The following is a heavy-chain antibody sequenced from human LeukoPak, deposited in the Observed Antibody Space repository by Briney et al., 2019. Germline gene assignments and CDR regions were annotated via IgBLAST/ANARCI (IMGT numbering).Heavy chain of an antibody. CDR1: GFTFSSYE. V-gene: IGHV3-48*03. D-gene: IGHD6-6*01. J-gene: IGHJ4*02. Sequence: PGGSLRLSCAASGFTFSSYEMNWVRQAPGKGLEWVSYISGSGSTIYYADSVKGRFTISRDNAKNSLYLQMNSLRAEDTAVYYCARDPRSSGYFDYWGQGTLVTVSS. CDR3: ARDPRSSGYFDY. CDR2: ISGSGSTI.